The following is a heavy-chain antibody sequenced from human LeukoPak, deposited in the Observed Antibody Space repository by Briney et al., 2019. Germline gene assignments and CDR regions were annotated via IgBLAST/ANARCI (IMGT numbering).Heavy chain of an antibody. V-gene: IGHV3-21*01. CDR3: ARTILWGTPVVFDI. J-gene: IGHJ3*02. D-gene: IGHD3-9*01. CDR2: ISSSSSYI. CDR1: GFTFSSYS. Sequence: GGSLRLSCAASGFTFSSYSMNWVRRAPGKGLEWVSSISSSSSYIYYADSVKGRFTISRDNAKNSLYLQMNSLRAEDTAVYYCARTILWGTPVVFDIWGQGTMVTVSS.